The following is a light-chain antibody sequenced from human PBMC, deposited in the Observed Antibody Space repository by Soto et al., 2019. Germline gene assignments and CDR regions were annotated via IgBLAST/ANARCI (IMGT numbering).Light chain of an antibody. CDR3: AAWDDSLSGHYV. CDR2: RTD. Sequence: QSVLTQPPSASGTPGQRVTISCSGSSSNIGSNYVYWYQHPPGTAPKLLISRTDQRPSGVPDRFSGSTSGTSASLAISGLRSEDEADYYCAAWDDSLSGHYVFGTGTKVTVL. V-gene: IGLV1-47*01. J-gene: IGLJ1*01. CDR1: SSNIGSNY.